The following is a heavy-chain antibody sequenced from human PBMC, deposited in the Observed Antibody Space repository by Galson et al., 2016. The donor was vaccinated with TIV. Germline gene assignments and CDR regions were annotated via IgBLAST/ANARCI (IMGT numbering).Heavy chain of an antibody. CDR3: ANAQEPNYSNALYGMDV. J-gene: IGHJ6*02. V-gene: IGHV3-30*02. CDR2: IAYDGSVK. D-gene: IGHD4-11*01. Sequence: SLRLSCATSGFSFRRYGMYWVRQAPGKGLDWVALIAYDGSVKYYADSVRGRFTISRDNSKNTLFLQMNSLRLEDSAVYYCANAQEPNYSNALYGMDVWGQGTPVTVSS. CDR1: GFSFRRYG.